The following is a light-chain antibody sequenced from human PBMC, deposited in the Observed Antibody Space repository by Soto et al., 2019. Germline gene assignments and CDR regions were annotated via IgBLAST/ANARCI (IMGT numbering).Light chain of an antibody. CDR1: KSQNGSKT. J-gene: IGLJ1*01. CDR3: AAWDDSLNGYV. CDR2: SNN. Sequence: QSALTTAPPTFGTPRQRVTISFFGRKSQNGSKTVNWYRHLQPTAPKLLIYSNNQRPSGVPDRFSGSKSGTSASLAVSGLQSEDEADYYCAAWDDSLNGYVFGTGTKVTVL. V-gene: IGLV1-44*01.